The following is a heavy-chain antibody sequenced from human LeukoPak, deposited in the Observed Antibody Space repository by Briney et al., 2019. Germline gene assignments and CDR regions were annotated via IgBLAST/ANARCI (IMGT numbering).Heavy chain of an antibody. J-gene: IGHJ4*02. CDR3: AKDNGWDYGDYDY. CDR2: ISYDGSNK. CDR1: GFPFKRYG. D-gene: IGHD4-17*01. V-gene: IGHV3-30*18. Sequence: GGSLTLPCAACGFPFKRYGMHWLRQATGEGVEWVAVISYDGSNKYYADSVKGRFTISRDNSKNTLYLQMNSLRAEDTAVYYCAKDNGWDYGDYDYWGQGTLVTVSS.